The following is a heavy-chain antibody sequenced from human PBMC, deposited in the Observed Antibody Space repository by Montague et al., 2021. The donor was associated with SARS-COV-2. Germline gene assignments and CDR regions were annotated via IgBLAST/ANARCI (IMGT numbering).Heavy chain of an antibody. CDR3: ARVSSSWSQDYYYYMDV. J-gene: IGHJ6*03. D-gene: IGHD6-13*01. CDR1: GSSLSTSGMC. CDR2: IDWDDDK. V-gene: IGHV2-70*11. Sequence: PALVKPTQTLTLTCTFSGSSLSTSGMCVSWIRQPPGKALEWLARIDWDDDKYYSTSLKTRLTISKDTSKNQVVLTMTNMDPVDTATYYCARVSSSWSQDYYYYMDVWGKGTTVTVSS.